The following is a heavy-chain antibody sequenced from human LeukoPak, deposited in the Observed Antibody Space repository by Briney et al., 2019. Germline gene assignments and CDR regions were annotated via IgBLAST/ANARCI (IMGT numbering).Heavy chain of an antibody. V-gene: IGHV4-39*01. CDR2: IYYSGST. CDR3: ARSGTTMVRGVMSFDY. CDR1: GGSISSSSYY. D-gene: IGHD3-10*01. J-gene: IGHJ4*02. Sequence: SETLSLTCTVSGGSISSSSYYWGWIRQPPGKGLEWIGSIYYSGSTFYNPSLKRRDTISVDTSKNQFSLMLSSVTAADTAVYYCARSGTTMVRGVMSFDYWGQGTLVTVSS.